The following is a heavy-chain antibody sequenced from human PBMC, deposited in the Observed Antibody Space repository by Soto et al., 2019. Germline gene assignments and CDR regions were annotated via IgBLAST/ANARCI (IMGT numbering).Heavy chain of an antibody. CDR2: ISSNGGST. Sequence: GGSLRLSCAASGFTFSSYAMHWVRQAPGKGLEYVSAISSNGGSTYYANSVKGRFTISRDNSKNTLYLQMGSLRAEDMAVYYCARDRYCSSTSCYREPTGSNWFDPWGQGTLVTVSS. CDR1: GFTFSSYA. D-gene: IGHD2-2*01. CDR3: ARDRYCSSTSCYREPTGSNWFDP. V-gene: IGHV3-64*01. J-gene: IGHJ5*02.